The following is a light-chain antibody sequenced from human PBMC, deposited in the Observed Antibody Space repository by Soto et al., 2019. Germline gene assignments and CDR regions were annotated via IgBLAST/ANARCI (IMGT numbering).Light chain of an antibody. J-gene: IGLJ1*01. V-gene: IGLV2-14*01. Sequence: QSALTQPASVSGSTIHSITISCTRTSSEVGGYNYVSWYQQHPGKAPKLMIYEVSNRPSGVSNRFSGSKSGNTASLTISGLQAEDEADYYCSSYTSSSTLYVFGTGTKLTVL. CDR3: SSYTSSSTLYV. CDR2: EVS. CDR1: SSEVGGYNY.